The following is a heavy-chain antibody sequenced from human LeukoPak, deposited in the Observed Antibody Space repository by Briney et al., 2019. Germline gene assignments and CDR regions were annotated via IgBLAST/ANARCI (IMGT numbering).Heavy chain of an antibody. Sequence: SETLSLTCAVYGGSFSGYSWSWIRQPPGKGLEWIGYIYYSGSTNYNPSLKSRVTISVDTSKNQFSLKLSSVTATDTAVYYCARDSSGWLDAFDIWGQGTMVTVSS. CDR1: GGSFSGYS. J-gene: IGHJ3*02. V-gene: IGHV4-59*01. CDR2: IYYSGST. CDR3: ARDSSGWLDAFDI. D-gene: IGHD6-19*01.